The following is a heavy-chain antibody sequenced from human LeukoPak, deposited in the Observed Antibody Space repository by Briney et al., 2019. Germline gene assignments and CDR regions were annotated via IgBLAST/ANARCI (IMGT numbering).Heavy chain of an antibody. V-gene: IGHV4-31*03. CDR1: GGSISSGGYY. D-gene: IGHD3-10*02. Sequence: SQTLSLTCTVSGGSISSGGYYWSWIRQHPGKGLEWIGYIYYSGSTYYNPSLKSRVTISVDTSKNQFSLKPSSVTAADTAVYYCARSMFLLTPFDYWGQGTLVTVSS. CDR2: IYYSGST. CDR3: ARSMFLLTPFDY. J-gene: IGHJ4*02.